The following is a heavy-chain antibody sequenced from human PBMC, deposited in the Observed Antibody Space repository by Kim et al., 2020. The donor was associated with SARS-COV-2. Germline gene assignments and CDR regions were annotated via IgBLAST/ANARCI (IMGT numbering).Heavy chain of an antibody. CDR3: ARACGGDCRVFRLNWYFDL. Sequence: SETLSLTCTVSGGSISSYYWSWIRQPPGKGLEWIGYIYYSGSTNYNPSLKSRVTISVDTSKNQFSLKLSSVTAADTAVYYCARACGGDCRVFRLNWYFDLWGRGTLVTVSS. CDR2: IYYSGST. J-gene: IGHJ2*01. D-gene: IGHD2-21*02. V-gene: IGHV4-59*01. CDR1: GGSISSYY.